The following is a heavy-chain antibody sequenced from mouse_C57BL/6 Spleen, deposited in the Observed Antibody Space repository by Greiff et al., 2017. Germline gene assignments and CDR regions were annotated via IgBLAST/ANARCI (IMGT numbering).Heavy chain of an antibody. CDR2: IYPGDGDT. CDR1: GYAFSSSW. D-gene: IGHD5-5*01. Sequence: QVQLQQSGPELVKPGASVKISCKASGYAFSSSWMNWVKQRPGKGLEWIGRIYPGDGDTNYNGKFKGKATLTADKSSSTAYMQLSSLTSEDSAVYFCARDYLYYYAMDYWGQGTSVTVSS. CDR3: ARDYLYYYAMDY. V-gene: IGHV1-82*01. J-gene: IGHJ4*01.